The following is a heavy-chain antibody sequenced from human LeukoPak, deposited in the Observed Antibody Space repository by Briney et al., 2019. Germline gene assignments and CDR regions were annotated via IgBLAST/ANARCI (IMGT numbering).Heavy chain of an antibody. V-gene: IGHV3-48*04. CDR2: ISSSGSTI. CDR1: EFTFITYW. CDR3: AELGITMIGGV. D-gene: IGHD3-10*02. J-gene: IGHJ6*04. Sequence: GGSLRLSCAASEFTFITYWMSWVRQAPGKGLEWVSYISSSGSTIYYADSVKGRFTISRDNAKNSLYLQTNSLRAEDTAVYYCAELGITMIGGVWGKGTTVTISS.